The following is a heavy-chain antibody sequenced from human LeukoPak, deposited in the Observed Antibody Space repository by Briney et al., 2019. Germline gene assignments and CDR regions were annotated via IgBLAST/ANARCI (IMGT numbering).Heavy chain of an antibody. J-gene: IGHJ4*02. CDR2: ISGSGGST. CDR1: GFTFSSYA. CDR3: AKKGTTSSWYYFDY. D-gene: IGHD6-13*01. V-gene: IGHV3-23*01. Sequence: GGSLRLSCAASGFTFSSYAMNWVRQAPGKGLEWVSAISGSGGSTDYADSVKGRFTISRDNSKNTLYLQMNSLRAEDTAVYYCAKKGTTSSWYYFDYWGQGTLVTVSS.